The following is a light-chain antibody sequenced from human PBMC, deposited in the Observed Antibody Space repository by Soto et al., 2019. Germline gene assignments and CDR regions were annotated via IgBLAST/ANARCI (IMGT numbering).Light chain of an antibody. CDR3: QQANSFPYT. CDR2: AAS. Sequence: DIQMTQSPSSVSASVGDRVTITCRASQGISSWLAWYQKKPGKAPKLLIYAASSLQSGVPSRFSGSGSATDLSLSISSLQPEDFAAYYCQQANSFPYTFGQGTKLEIK. V-gene: IGKV1-12*01. CDR1: QGISSW. J-gene: IGKJ2*01.